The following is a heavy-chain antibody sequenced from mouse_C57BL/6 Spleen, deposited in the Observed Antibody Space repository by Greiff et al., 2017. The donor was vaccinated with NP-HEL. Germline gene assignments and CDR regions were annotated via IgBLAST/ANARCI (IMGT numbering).Heavy chain of an antibody. Sequence: VQLQQPGAELVRPGSSVKLSCKASGYTFTSYWMHWVKQRPIQGLEWIGNIDPSDSETHYNQKFKDKATLTVDKSSSTAYMQLSSLTSEDSAVYYCARQTTVVAGDYFDYWGQGTTLTVSS. CDR3: ARQTTVVAGDYFDY. CDR1: GYTFTSYW. D-gene: IGHD1-1*01. CDR2: IDPSDSET. V-gene: IGHV1-52*01. J-gene: IGHJ2*01.